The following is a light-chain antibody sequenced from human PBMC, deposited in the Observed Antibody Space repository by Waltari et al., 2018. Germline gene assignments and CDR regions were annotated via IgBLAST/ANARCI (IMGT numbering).Light chain of an antibody. Sequence: QPELTQSPSASASLGASVKLTCLLSSGHSSYARAWRQPQPQKGPRYLMKLNSDGSHKKGDGIPDRFSGSSSGAERYLTISSLQSEDEADYYCQTWGTGTHVVFGGGTKLAVL. J-gene: IGLJ2*01. CDR2: LNSDGSH. CDR1: SGHSSYA. CDR3: QTWGTGTHVV. V-gene: IGLV4-69*01.